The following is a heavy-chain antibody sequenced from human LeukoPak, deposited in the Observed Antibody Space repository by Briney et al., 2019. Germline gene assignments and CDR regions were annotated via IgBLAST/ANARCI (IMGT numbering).Heavy chain of an antibody. CDR3: ARHGIAAADNWFDP. CDR2: IYYSGST. CDR1: GGSISSSSYY. V-gene: IGHV4-39*01. D-gene: IGHD6-13*01. J-gene: IGHJ5*02. Sequence: SETLSLTCTVSGGSISSSSYYWGWVRQPPGKGLEWIGSIYYSGSTYYNPSLKSRVTISVDTSKNQFSLKLSSVTAADTAVYYCARHGIAAADNWFDPWGQGTLVTVSS.